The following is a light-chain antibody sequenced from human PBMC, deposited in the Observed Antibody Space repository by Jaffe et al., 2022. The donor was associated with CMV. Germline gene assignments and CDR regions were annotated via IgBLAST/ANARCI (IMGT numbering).Light chain of an antibody. V-gene: IGKV3-20*01. CDR3: HHYDSSSTWT. Sequence: EIVLTQSPGTLSLSPGETATLSCRASQSVSSNYLAWYQQKPGQAPRLLIYGTSRRATDIPDRFSGSGSGADFTFTISRLEPEDFAVYYCHHYDSSSTWTFGQGTKVEIK. CDR1: QSVSSNY. J-gene: IGKJ1*01. CDR2: GTS.